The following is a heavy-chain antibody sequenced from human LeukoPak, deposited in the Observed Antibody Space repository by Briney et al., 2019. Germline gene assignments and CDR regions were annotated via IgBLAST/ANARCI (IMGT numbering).Heavy chain of an antibody. CDR3: ARAGVRIQLLILAEDY. CDR2: ISAYNGNT. Sequence: GASVKVSCKASGYTFTSYGISWVRQAPGQGLEWMGWISAYNGNTNYAQKLQGRVTMTTDTSTSTAYMELRSLRSDDTAVYYCARAGVRIQLLILAEDYWGQGTLVTVSS. CDR1: GYTFTSYG. J-gene: IGHJ4*02. D-gene: IGHD5-18*01. V-gene: IGHV1-18*01.